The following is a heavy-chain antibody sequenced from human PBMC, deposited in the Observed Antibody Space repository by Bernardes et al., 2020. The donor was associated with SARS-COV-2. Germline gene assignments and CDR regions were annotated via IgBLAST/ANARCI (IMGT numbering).Heavy chain of an antibody. J-gene: IGHJ4*02. Sequence: GGSLRLSCAASGFTFSSYAMSWVRQAPGKGLEWVSAISGSGGSTYYADSVKGRFTISRDNSKNTLYLQMNSLRAEDTAVYYCAKGVDVVIIVGLIDYWGQGTLVTVSS. D-gene: IGHD3-3*01. CDR2: ISGSGGST. V-gene: IGHV3-23*01. CDR3: AKGVDVVIIVGLIDY. CDR1: GFTFSSYA.